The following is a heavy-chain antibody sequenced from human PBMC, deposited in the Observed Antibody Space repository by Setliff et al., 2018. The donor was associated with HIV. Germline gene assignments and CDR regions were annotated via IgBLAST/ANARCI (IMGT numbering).Heavy chain of an antibody. CDR2: ISSSSRSK. V-gene: IGHV3-21*01. CDR3: ARDVSWRVRTYIDY. Sequence: GGSLRLSCEASGFTFSTYSMNWVRPAPGKGLEWVSSISSSSRSKYYADSVTGRFTISRENAKNSLYLQMNSLTAEDTAVYYCARDVSWRVRTYIDYWGQGALVTVSS. CDR1: GFTFSTYS. J-gene: IGHJ4*02. D-gene: IGHD3-3*01.